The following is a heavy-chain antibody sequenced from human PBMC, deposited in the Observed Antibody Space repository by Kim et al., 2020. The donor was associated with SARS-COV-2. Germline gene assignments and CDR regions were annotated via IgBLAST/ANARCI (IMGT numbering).Heavy chain of an antibody. Sequence: GGSLRLSCTASGFTFGDYAMSWFRQAPGKGLEWVGFIRSKPYAGKTEYAASVKGRFTISRDDSKSIAYLQMNSLKTEDTAVYYCTRERYYDSSGYPHAFDIWGQGTMVTVSS. CDR3: TRERYYDSSGYPHAFDI. J-gene: IGHJ3*02. D-gene: IGHD3-22*01. CDR2: IRSKPYAGKT. CDR1: GFTFGDYA. V-gene: IGHV3-49*03.